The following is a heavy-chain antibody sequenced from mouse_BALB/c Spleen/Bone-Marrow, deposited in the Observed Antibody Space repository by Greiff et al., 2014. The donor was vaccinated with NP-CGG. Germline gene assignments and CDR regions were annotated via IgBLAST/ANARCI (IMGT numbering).Heavy chain of an antibody. CDR3: ARHYGYGAMDY. D-gene: IGHD1-2*01. Sequence: EVMLVESGGGLVKPGGSLKPSCAASGFSFSSYDMSWVRQTPEKRLEWVAYISSGGGSTYYPDTVKGRFTISRDNAKNTLCLQMSSLKSEDTAMYYCARHYGYGAMDYWGQGTSVTVSS. J-gene: IGHJ4*01. CDR1: GFSFSSYD. CDR2: ISSGGGST. V-gene: IGHV5-12-1*01.